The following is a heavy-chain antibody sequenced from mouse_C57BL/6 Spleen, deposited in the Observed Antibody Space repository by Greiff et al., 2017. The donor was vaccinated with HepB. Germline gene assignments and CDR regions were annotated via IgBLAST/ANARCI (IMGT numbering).Heavy chain of an antibody. D-gene: IGHD1-1*01. V-gene: IGHV1-22*01. J-gene: IGHJ3*01. Sequence: EVQLQQSGPELVKPGASVKMSCKASGYTFTDYNMHWVKPSHGKSLEWIGYINPNNGGTSYNQKFKGNATLTVNKSSRTAYMELRSLTAEDSAVYYCARSGYYGSPAWFAYWGQGTLVTVSA. CDR3: ARSGYYGSPAWFAY. CDR2: INPNNGGT. CDR1: GYTFTDYN.